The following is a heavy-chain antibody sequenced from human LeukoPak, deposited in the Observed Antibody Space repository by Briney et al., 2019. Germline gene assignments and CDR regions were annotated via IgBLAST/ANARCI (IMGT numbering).Heavy chain of an antibody. CDR1: GFTFSSYG. Sequence: PGGSLRLSCAASGFTFSSYGMHWVRQAPGKGLEWVAFIRYDGSNKYYADSVKGRFTISRDNSKNTLYLQMNSLRAEDTAVYYCAKDPYSSSPRSLLMWGQGTLVTVSS. D-gene: IGHD6-6*01. J-gene: IGHJ4*02. CDR2: IRYDGSNK. CDR3: AKDPYSSSPRSLLM. V-gene: IGHV3-30*02.